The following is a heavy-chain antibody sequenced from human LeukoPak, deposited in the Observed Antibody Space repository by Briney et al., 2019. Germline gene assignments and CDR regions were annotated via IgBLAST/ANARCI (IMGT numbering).Heavy chain of an antibody. D-gene: IGHD6-19*01. V-gene: IGHV4-59*01. Sequence: PSETLSLTCTVSGGSISSSYWSWIRQPPGKGLEWIGYIYYSGSTNYNPSLKSRVTISVDTSKNQFSLKLSSVTAADTAVYYCASGIAVAEFDYWGQGTLVTVSS. CDR1: GGSISSSY. J-gene: IGHJ4*02. CDR3: ASGIAVAEFDY. CDR2: IYYSGST.